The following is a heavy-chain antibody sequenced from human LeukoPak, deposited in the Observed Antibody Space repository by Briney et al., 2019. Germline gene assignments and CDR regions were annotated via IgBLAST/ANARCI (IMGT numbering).Heavy chain of an antibody. CDR2: IYYSGST. Sequence: SQTLSLTRTVSGGSISSGGYYWSWTRQHPGKGLEWIGYIYYSGSTYYNPSLKSRVTISVDTSKNQFSLKLSSVTAADTAVYYCARENSYRSSYYYYYMDVWGKGTTVTVSS. V-gene: IGHV4-31*03. D-gene: IGHD5-18*01. J-gene: IGHJ6*03. CDR1: GGSISSGGYY. CDR3: ARENSYRSSYYYYYMDV.